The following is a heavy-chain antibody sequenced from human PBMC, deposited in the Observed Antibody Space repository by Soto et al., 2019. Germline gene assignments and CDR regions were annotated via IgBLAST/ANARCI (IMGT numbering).Heavy chain of an antibody. CDR3: AREIDTAMLTDYFDY. J-gene: IGHJ4*02. CDR1: GGSVSSGSYY. CDR2: IYYSGST. Sequence: SETLSLTCTVSGGSVSSGSYYWSWIRQPPGKGLEWIGYIYYSGSTNYNPSLKSRVTISVDTSKSQFSLKLSSVTAADTAVYYCAREIDTAMLTDYFDYWGQGTLVTVSS. D-gene: IGHD5-18*01. V-gene: IGHV4-61*01.